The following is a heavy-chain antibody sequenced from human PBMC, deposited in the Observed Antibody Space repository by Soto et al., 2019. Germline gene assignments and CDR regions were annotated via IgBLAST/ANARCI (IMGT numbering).Heavy chain of an antibody. CDR2: ISSSSSYT. D-gene: IGHD6-19*01. CDR3: ASPLPHGQWLDYYGMDV. J-gene: IGHJ6*02. CDR1: GFTFSDYY. Sequence: GGSLRLSCAASGFTFSDYYMSWIRQAPGKGLEWVSYISSSSSYTNYADSVKGRFTISRDNAKNSLYLQMNSLRAEDTAVYYCASPLPHGQWLDYYGMDVWGQGTTVTVSS. V-gene: IGHV3-11*06.